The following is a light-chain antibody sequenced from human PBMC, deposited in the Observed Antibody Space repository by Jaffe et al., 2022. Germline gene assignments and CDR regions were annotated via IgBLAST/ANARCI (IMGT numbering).Light chain of an antibody. Sequence: ETLMTQSPAILSVSPGEKATLSCRASQSVGNKLAWYQHRPGQAPRLLIYGATTRATGIPARFSGSGSGTEFTLTISSLQSEDLAVYYCQQYENWPPWTFGQGTKVEIK. J-gene: IGKJ1*01. CDR2: GAT. V-gene: IGKV3-15*01. CDR3: QQYENWPPWT. CDR1: QSVGNK.